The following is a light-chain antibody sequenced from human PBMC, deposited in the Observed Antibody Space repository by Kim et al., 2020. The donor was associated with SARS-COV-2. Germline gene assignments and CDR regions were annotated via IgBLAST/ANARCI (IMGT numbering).Light chain of an antibody. CDR3: QQYGSSPLYT. CDR2: GAS. Sequence: SPGERATPSCRASQSVSSSYLAWDQQQPGQAPRLLIYGASSRATGIPDRFSGSGSGTDFTLTISRLEPEDFAVYYCQQYGSSPLYTFGQGTKLEI. CDR1: QSVSSSY. J-gene: IGKJ2*01. V-gene: IGKV3-20*01.